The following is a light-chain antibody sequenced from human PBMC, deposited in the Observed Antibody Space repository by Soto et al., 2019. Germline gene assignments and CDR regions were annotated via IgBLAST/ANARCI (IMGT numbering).Light chain of an antibody. Sequence: QSVLTQPPSASGTPGQRVTISCSGSNSNIGSNTINWYQQVPGTAPKLLIYSTDQRPSGVPDRFSGSRSGTSASLAISGLHPEDEADYYCAAWDDSLHGWVFGGGTKVTVL. CDR1: NSNIGSNT. CDR2: STD. J-gene: IGLJ3*02. CDR3: AAWDDSLHGWV. V-gene: IGLV1-44*01.